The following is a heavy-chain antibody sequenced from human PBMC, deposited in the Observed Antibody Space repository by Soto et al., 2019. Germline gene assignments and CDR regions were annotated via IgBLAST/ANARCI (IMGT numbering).Heavy chain of an antibody. D-gene: IGHD3-9*01. J-gene: IGHJ3*02. CDR2: IYYSGST. CDR1: GGSVSSGSYY. V-gene: IGHV4-61*01. CDR3: ARGLSYDILTGDAFDI. Sequence: SETLSLTCTVSGGSVSSGSYYWSWIRQPPGKGLEWIGYIYYSGSTNYNPSLKSRVTISVDTSKNQFSLNLSSVTAADTAVYYCARGLSYDILTGDAFDIWGQGTMVTVSS.